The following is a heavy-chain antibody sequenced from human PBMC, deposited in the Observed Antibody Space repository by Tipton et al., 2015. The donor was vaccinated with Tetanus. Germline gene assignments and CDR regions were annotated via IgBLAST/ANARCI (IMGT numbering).Heavy chain of an antibody. J-gene: IGHJ4*02. CDR1: GDSVSSDSAS. Sequence: GLVKPSQTLSLTCAISGDSVSSDSASWNWIRQSLSRGLEWLGQTFYRSRWFNDYAVSVKSRIIVNADTSKNQFSLHLNSVTPEDTAVYYCARASVMVRGIINPYDYWGQGTLVTVSS. D-gene: IGHD3-10*01. V-gene: IGHV6-1*01. CDR2: TFYRSRWFN. CDR3: ARASVMVRGIINPYDY.